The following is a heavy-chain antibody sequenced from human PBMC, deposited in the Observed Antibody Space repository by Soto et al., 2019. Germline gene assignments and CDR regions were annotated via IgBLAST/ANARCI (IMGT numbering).Heavy chain of an antibody. V-gene: IGHV3-23*01. D-gene: IGHD3-16*01. J-gene: IGHJ4*02. CDR2: ISDSGGKT. CDR1: GFTFTRFA. Sequence: GGSLRLSCAASGFTFTRFAMSWVRQAQGKGLEWVSAISDSGGKTYYTDSVKGRFTISRDNSKNTVYLQMNSLRAEDTALYYCAKELSDATLITIDYWGQGALVTVSS. CDR3: AKELSDATLITIDY.